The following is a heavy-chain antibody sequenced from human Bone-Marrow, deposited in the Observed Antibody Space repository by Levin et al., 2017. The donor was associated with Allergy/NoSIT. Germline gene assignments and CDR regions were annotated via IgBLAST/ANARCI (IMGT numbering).Heavy chain of an antibody. CDR2: LYHGGST. CDR3: ARGAGYCSGGSCYEDAFDV. J-gene: IGHJ3*01. Sequence: GSLRLSFTVSGGSVPSSTYYWSWIRQPPGKGLEWIAYLYHGGSTNYNPSLKKRVTISVDTSRSQFSLRMSSVTAADTAGYYCARGAGYCSGGSCYEDAFDVWGRGTMVTVYS. D-gene: IGHD2-15*01. CDR1: GGSVPSSTYY. V-gene: IGHV4-61*01.